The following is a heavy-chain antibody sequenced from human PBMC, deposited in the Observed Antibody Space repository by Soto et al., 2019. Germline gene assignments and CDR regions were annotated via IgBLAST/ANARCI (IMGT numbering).Heavy chain of an antibody. Sequence: GGSLRLSCAASGFTFSTYSMNWVRQAPGKGLEWVSSISSSSTYIYYADSVKGRFTISRDNAKNSLYLQMNSLRAEDTAVYYCARAASIAAADVDYWGHGTLVTVSP. CDR2: ISSSSTYI. CDR1: GFTFSTYS. V-gene: IGHV3-21*01. J-gene: IGHJ4*01. D-gene: IGHD6-13*01. CDR3: ARAASIAAADVDY.